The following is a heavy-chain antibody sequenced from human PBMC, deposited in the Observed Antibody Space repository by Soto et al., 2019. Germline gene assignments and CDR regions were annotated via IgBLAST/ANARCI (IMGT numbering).Heavy chain of an antibody. J-gene: IGHJ6*02. CDR2: INHSGST. D-gene: IGHD6-6*01. V-gene: IGHV4-34*01. CDR1: GGSFSGYY. Sequence: SETLSLTCAVYGGSFSGYYWSWIRQPPGKGLEWIGEINHSGSTNYNPSLKSRVTISADTSKNQFSLKLSSVTAADTAVYYCARGRGVSSSYYYYYYGMDVWGQGTTVTVSS. CDR3: ARGRGVSSSYYYYYYGMDV.